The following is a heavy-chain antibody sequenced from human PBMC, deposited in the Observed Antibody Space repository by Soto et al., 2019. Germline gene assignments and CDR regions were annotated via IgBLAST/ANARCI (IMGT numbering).Heavy chain of an antibody. V-gene: IGHV4-34*01. CDR1: GGSFSGYY. CDR3: ARYLDSMVRGVPSFIQNWFDP. CDR2: INHSGST. D-gene: IGHD3-10*01. Sequence: QVQLQQWGAGLLKPSETLSLTCAVYGGSFSGYYWSWIRQPPGKGLEWIGEINHSGSTNYNPSLKSRVTISVDTSKNQFSLKLSSVTAADTAVYYCARYLDSMVRGVPSFIQNWFDPWGQGTLVTVSS. J-gene: IGHJ5*02.